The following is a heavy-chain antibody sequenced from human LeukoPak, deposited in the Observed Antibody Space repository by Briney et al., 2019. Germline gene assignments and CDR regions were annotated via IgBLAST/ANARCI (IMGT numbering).Heavy chain of an antibody. CDR2: IYYSGST. D-gene: IGHD7-27*01. Sequence: PSETLSLTCAVSGGSISSGGYSWSWIRQPPGKGLEWIGYIYYSGSTYYNPSLKSRVTISVDTSKNQFSLNLSSVTAADTAVYYCASRKLGNDYWGQGTLVTVSS. CDR3: ASRKLGNDY. J-gene: IGHJ4*02. V-gene: IGHV4-30-4*07. CDR1: GGSISSGGYS.